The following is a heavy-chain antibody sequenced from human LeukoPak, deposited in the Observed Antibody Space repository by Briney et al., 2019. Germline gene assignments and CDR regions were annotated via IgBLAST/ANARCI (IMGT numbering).Heavy chain of an antibody. CDR2: IYYSGST. CDR3: ARGLGRGVDY. CDR1: GGSISSGGYS. Sequence: SETLSLTCTVSGGSISSGGYSWSWIRQHPGKGLEWIGYIYYSGSTYYNPSLKSRVTISVDTSKNQFSLKLSSVTAADTAVYYCARGLGRGVDYWGQGTLVTVS. V-gene: IGHV4-31*03. J-gene: IGHJ4*02. D-gene: IGHD1-26*01.